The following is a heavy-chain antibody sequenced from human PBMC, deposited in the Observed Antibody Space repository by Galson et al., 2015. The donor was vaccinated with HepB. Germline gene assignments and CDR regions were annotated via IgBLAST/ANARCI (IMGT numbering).Heavy chain of an antibody. Sequence: SVKVSCKASGYTFTDYYVHWVRQAPGQGLEWMGWINPNSGGTNYAQKFQGRVTMTRDTSISTAYVELSRLRSDDTAVYYCARDFGPKANYHYYYGVDVWGQGTTVTVSS. CDR2: INPNSGGT. J-gene: IGHJ6*02. D-gene: IGHD3-3*01. V-gene: IGHV1-2*02. CDR1: GYTFTDYY. CDR3: ARDFGPKANYHYYYGVDV.